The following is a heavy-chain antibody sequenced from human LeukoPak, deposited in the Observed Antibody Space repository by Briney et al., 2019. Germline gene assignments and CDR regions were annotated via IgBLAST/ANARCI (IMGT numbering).Heavy chain of an antibody. V-gene: IGHV3-23*01. CDR1: GFTFTTYW. Sequence: GESLRLSCAASGFTFTTYWMSWVRQAPRKGLEWVSDISGGGIRTDYADSVKGWFTISRDNSRHTLYLQMNSLRAEDTAVYYCAKRSGGPSPFDYWGQGTLVTVSS. CDR2: ISGGGIRT. CDR3: AKRSGGPSPFDY. D-gene: IGHD3-3*01. J-gene: IGHJ4*02.